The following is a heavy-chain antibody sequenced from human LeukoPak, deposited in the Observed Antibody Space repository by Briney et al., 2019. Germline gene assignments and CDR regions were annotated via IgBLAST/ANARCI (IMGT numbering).Heavy chain of an antibody. D-gene: IGHD3-3*01. V-gene: IGHV1-18*01. J-gene: IGHJ4*02. CDR2: ISAYNGNT. Sequence: ASVKVSCKASGYTFTSYGISWVRQAPGQGLEWMGWISAYNGNTNYAQKLQGRVTMTTDTSTSTAYMELRSLRSDDTAVYYCARALFGVVIIVEDYWGQGTLVTVSS. CDR3: ARALFGVVIIVEDY. CDR1: GYTFTSYG.